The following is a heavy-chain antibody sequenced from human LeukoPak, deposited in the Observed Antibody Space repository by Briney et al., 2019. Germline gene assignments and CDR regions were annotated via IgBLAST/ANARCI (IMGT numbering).Heavy chain of an antibody. CDR1: GFAFSSYA. Sequence: QTGGSLRLSCAASGFAFSSYAMSWVRQAPGKGLEWVSSISDSGGYTFYADSVKGRFTISRDNAKNTLYLQMNSLRAEDTAVYYCARDGHSYYPIDYWGQGTLVTVSS. J-gene: IGHJ4*02. CDR3: ARDGHSYYPIDY. V-gene: IGHV3-23*01. CDR2: ISDSGGYT. D-gene: IGHD4-11*01.